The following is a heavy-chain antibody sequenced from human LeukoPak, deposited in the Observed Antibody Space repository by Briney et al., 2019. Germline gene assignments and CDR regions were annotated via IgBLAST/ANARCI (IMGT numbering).Heavy chain of an antibody. D-gene: IGHD3-22*01. J-gene: IGHJ5*02. CDR3: ARDLGQYYDTSDNWFDP. V-gene: IGHV3-74*01. CDR2: INSDGINT. CDR1: GFTFSNYW. Sequence: HSGGSLRLSCAASGFTFSNYWMHWVRQAPGKGLVWVSRINSDGINTSYADSVKGRFTIYRDNAKNTLNLQMNSLRAEDTAVYYCARDLGQYYDTSDNWFDPWGQGTLVTVSS.